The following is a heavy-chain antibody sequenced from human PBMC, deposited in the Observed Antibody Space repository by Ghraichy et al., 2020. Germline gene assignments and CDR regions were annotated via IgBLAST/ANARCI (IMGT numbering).Heavy chain of an antibody. D-gene: IGHD3-22*01. CDR1: GFTFSSYA. Sequence: GGSLRLSCAASGFTFSSYAMSWVRQAPGKGLEWVSAISGSGGSTYYADSVKGRFTISRDNSKNTLYLQMNSLRAEDTAVYYCAKDGWSYYDSSGYSTSWGQGTLVTVSS. V-gene: IGHV3-23*01. J-gene: IGHJ5*02. CDR2: ISGSGGST. CDR3: AKDGWSYYDSSGYSTS.